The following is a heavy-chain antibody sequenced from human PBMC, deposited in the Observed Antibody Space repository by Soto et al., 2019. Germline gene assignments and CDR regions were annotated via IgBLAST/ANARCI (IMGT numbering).Heavy chain of an antibody. J-gene: IGHJ6*02. D-gene: IGHD3-3*01. CDR2: INHSGST. V-gene: IGHV4-34*01. CDR3: ARLPIRFLEWPPTVYYYYGMDV. Sequence: SETLSLTCAVYGGSFSGYYWSWIRQPPGKGLEWIGEINHSGSTNYNPSLKSRATISVDTSKNQFSLKLSSVTAADTAVYYCARLPIRFLEWPPTVYYYYGMDVWGQGTTVTVSS. CDR1: GGSFSGYY.